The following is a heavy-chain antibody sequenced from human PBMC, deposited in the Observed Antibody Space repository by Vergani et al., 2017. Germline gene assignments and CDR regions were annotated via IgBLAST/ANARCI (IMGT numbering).Heavy chain of an antibody. CDR1: GGTFSSYA. D-gene: IGHD4-23*01. V-gene: IGHV1-69*13. CDR3: ARRERMTTVVTGRDAFDI. CDR2: IIPIFGTA. J-gene: IGHJ3*02. Sequence: QVQLVQSGAEVKKPGSSVKVSCKASGGTFSSYAISWVRQAPGQGLEWMGRIIPIFGTANYAQKFQGRVTITADESTSTAYMELSSLRSEDTAVYYGARRERMTTVVTGRDAFDIWGQGTMVTVSS.